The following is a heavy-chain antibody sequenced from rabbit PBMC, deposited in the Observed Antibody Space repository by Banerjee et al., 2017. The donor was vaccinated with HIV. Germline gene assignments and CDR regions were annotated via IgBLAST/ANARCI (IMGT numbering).Heavy chain of an antibody. D-gene: IGHD2-1*01. CDR3: ARDGDYGNYVFNF. J-gene: IGHJ4*01. CDR2: IYTSSGST. Sequence: QSLEESGGDLVKPGASLTLTCTASGFDFSSNAMCWVRQAPGKGLELIACIYTSSGSTYYASWVNGRFTISRSTSLNTVDLKMTSLTAADTATYFCARDGDYGNYVFNFWGPGTLVTVS. V-gene: IGHV1S43*01. CDR1: GFDFSSNA.